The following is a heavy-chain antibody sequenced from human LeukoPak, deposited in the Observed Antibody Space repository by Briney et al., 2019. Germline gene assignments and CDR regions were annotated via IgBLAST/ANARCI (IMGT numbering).Heavy chain of an antibody. V-gene: IGHV1-69*05. D-gene: IGHD5-18*01. CDR3: ARGPCFGCLRMDV. CDR2: IIPIFGTA. J-gene: IGHJ6*04. CDR1: GGTFSSSA. Sequence: ASVKVSCKASGGTFSSSAISWVRQAPGQGLEWMGGIIPIFGTANYAQKFQGRVTITTDESTSTAYMELSSLRSEDTAVYYCARGPCFGCLRMDVWGKGTTVTVSS.